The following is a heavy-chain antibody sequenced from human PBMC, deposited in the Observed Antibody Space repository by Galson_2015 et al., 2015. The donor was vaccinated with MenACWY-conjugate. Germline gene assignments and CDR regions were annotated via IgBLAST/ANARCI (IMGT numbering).Heavy chain of an antibody. Sequence: ETLSLTCAVSGGSISINYWWTWVRQPPGKGLEWIGEIYHSGSTNYNPSLKSRLTVSVDKSKNQFSLKLSSVTAADTAVYYCARHVKVWVVVVSPPDSWGQGTLVTVSS. V-gene: IGHV4-4*02. CDR2: IYHSGST. J-gene: IGHJ4*02. CDR1: GGSISINYW. CDR3: ARHVKVWVVVVSPPDS. D-gene: IGHD2-2*01.